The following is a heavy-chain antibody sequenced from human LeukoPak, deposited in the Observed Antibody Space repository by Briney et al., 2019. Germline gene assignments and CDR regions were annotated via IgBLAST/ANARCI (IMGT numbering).Heavy chain of an antibody. V-gene: IGHV4-59*08. D-gene: IGHD6-19*01. Sequence: PSETLSLTCSVSVGPIWSYYGSWIRQPPGKGLEWVGYIYYSGSTNYNPSLKSRVTTSVDTSKNQHSLKLSSVTGATTAVYYCARHLSSGWSDYWGQGTLVTVSS. CDR1: VGPIWSYY. J-gene: IGHJ4*02. CDR2: IYYSGST. CDR3: ARHLSSGWSDY.